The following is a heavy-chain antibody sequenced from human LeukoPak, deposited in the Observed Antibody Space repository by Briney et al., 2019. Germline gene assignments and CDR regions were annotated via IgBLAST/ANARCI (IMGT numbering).Heavy chain of an antibody. CDR1: GDSVSSNSAS. Sequence: SQTLSLTCAISGDSVSSNSASWNWFRQSPSRGLEWLGRTFYTSKWNNDYAVSVKSRITINPDISKNHFSLQLNSVTPEDTAVYYCARRRYYDYTGFFDYWGQGTLVTVSS. D-gene: IGHD3-22*01. V-gene: IGHV6-1*01. CDR2: TFYTSKWNN. J-gene: IGHJ4*02. CDR3: ARRRYYDYTGFFDY.